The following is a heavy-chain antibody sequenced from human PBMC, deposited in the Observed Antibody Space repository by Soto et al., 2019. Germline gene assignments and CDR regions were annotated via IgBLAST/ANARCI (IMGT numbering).Heavy chain of an antibody. CDR1: GGSITISSYY. Sequence: QLQLQESGPGLVKPSETLSLTCGVSGGSITISSYYWGWIRQAPGRGLEWIGTIYYRGSTYYNPSRESRVTISADTSKNQLSLNLRSVTAADTAVYYCASPAGADYTFDYWGQGILVTVSS. CDR3: ASPAGADYTFDY. V-gene: IGHV4-39*01. J-gene: IGHJ4*02. CDR2: IYYRGST. D-gene: IGHD4-4*01.